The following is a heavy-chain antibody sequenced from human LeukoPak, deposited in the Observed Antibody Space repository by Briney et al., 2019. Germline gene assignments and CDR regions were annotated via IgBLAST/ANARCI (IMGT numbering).Heavy chain of an antibody. V-gene: IGHV3-23*01. CDR1: GFIFSSYA. D-gene: IGHD5/OR15-5a*01. CDR3: ARVGLNYYYGMDV. CDR2: IGGSGTST. Sequence: GGSLRLSCAASGFIFSSYATSWVRQAPGKGLEWVSVIGGSGTSTYYADSVKGRFTISRDNSKNTLYLQMNSLRAEDTAVYYCARVGLNYYYGMDVWGQGTTVTVSS. J-gene: IGHJ6*02.